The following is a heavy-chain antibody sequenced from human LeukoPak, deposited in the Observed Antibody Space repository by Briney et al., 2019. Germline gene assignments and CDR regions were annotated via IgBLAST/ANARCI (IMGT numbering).Heavy chain of an antibody. J-gene: IGHJ5*02. D-gene: IGHD3-9*01. CDR1: GGTFSSYA. V-gene: IGHV1-69*13. CDR2: IIPIFGTA. Sequence: ASVKVSCKASGGTFSSYAISWVRQAPGQGLEWMGGIIPIFGTANYAQKFQGRVTITADESTSTAYMELSSLRSEDTAVYYCARAYDILTGSSPWGQGTLVTVSS. CDR3: ARAYDILTGSSP.